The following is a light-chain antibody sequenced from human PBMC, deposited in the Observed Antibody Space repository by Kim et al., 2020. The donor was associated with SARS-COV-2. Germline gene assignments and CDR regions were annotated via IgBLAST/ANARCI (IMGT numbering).Light chain of an antibody. CDR2: ATS. V-gene: IGKV1-39*01. Sequence: ASVGDRVTITCRASQSISSFLNWYQQRPGKAPKLLISATSSLQSGVPSRFNGSGSGADFTLTITNLQPEDFATFYCQQSYSTPLTFGGGTKVDIK. CDR3: QQSYSTPLT. J-gene: IGKJ4*01. CDR1: QSISSF.